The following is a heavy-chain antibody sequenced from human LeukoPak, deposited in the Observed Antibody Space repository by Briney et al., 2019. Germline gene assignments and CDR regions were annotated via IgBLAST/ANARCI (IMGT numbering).Heavy chain of an antibody. CDR1: GFTFSSYA. Sequence: GGSLRLSCAASGFTFSSYAMSWVRQAPGKGLEWVSGISGSGGTTYYADSVQGRFTISRDNSKKTLFLQMSSLIAEDTAVYYCAKGDVVTAIFPLDYWGQGTLVIVSS. CDR2: ISGSGGTT. D-gene: IGHD5-12*01. J-gene: IGHJ4*02. V-gene: IGHV3-23*01. CDR3: AKGDVVTAIFPLDY.